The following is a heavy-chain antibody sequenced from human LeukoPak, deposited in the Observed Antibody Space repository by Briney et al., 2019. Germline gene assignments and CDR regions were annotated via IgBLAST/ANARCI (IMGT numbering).Heavy chain of an antibody. CDR2: IIPIFGTA. D-gene: IGHD6-6*01. CDR3: ARGYSSSSGYLRPFDY. Sequence: SVKVSCKASGYTFTGYYMHWVRQAPGQGLEWMGGIIPIFGTANYAQKFQGRVTITTDESTSTAYMELSSLRSEDTAVYYCARGYSSSSGYLRPFDYWGQGTLATVSS. J-gene: IGHJ4*02. CDR1: GYTFTGYY. V-gene: IGHV1-69*05.